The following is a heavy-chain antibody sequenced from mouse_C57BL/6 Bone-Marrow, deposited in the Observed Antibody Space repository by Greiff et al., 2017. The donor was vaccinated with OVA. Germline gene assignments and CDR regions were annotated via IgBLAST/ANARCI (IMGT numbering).Heavy chain of an antibody. Sequence: QVTLKECGPGILQSSQTLSLTCSFSGFSLSTSGMGVSWIRQPSGKGLEWLAHIYWDDDKRYNPSLKSRLTISKDTSRNQVFLKITSVDTADTATYYCARRGDYYGNFAYWGQGTLVTVSA. CDR2: IYWDDDK. V-gene: IGHV8-12*01. CDR3: ARRGDYYGNFAY. CDR1: GFSLSTSGMG. J-gene: IGHJ3*01. D-gene: IGHD1-1*01.